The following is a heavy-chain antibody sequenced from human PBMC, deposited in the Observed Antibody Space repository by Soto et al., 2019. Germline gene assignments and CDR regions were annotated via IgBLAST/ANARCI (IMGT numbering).Heavy chain of an antibody. D-gene: IGHD6-6*01. CDR2: ISWNSGSI. Sequence: GGSLRLSCAASGFTFDDYAMHWVRQAPGKGLEWVSGISWNSGSIGYADSVKGRFTISRDNAKNSLYLQMNSLRAEDTALYYCAKDISSSSDAFDIWGQGTMVTVS. V-gene: IGHV3-9*01. CDR1: GFTFDDYA. CDR3: AKDISSSSDAFDI. J-gene: IGHJ3*02.